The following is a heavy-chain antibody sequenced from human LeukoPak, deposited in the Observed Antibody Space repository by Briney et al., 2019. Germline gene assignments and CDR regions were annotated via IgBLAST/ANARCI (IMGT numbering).Heavy chain of an antibody. J-gene: IGHJ4*02. CDR3: ARGPTYCSGGSCYLYYFDY. CDR2: IYYSGGT. Sequence: KPSETLSLTCTVSGGSISSYYWSWIRQPPGKGLEWIGYIYYSGGTNYNPSLKSRVTISVDTSKNQFSLKLSSVTAADTAVYYCARGPTYCSGGSCYLYYFDYWGQGTLVTVSS. V-gene: IGHV4-59*12. D-gene: IGHD2-15*01. CDR1: GGSISSYY.